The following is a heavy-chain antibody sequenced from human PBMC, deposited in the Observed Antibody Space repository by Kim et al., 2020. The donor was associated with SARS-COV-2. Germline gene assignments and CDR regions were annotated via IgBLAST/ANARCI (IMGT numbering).Heavy chain of an antibody. CDR2: ISVTYAI. V-gene: IGHV3-48*02. Sequence: GGSLRLSCAVSGFTLRAHNMNWVRQAPGKGLEWLAYISVTYAIYYADSVRGRFTVSSDNDRTSLHLEMNSLGDEDTAVYYCVRDWDWVFDYWGLGTLVT. D-gene: IGHD3-9*01. J-gene: IGHJ4*02. CDR1: GFTLRAHN. CDR3: VRDWDWVFDY.